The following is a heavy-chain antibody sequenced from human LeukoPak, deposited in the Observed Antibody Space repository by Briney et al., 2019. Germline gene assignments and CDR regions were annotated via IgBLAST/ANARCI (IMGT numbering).Heavy chain of an antibody. Sequence: GRSLRLSCAPSGFTFRRCGAHWVRQAPGKGLEWVAVMWYDGSNKYYADSVKGRFTISRDNSKNTLYLQIDSLRVEDTAVYYCARDPGVRWLVGFDYWGQGTLVTVSS. CDR3: ARDPGVRWLVGFDY. CDR2: MWYDGSNK. CDR1: GFTFRRCG. V-gene: IGHV3-33*01. D-gene: IGHD6-19*01. J-gene: IGHJ4*02.